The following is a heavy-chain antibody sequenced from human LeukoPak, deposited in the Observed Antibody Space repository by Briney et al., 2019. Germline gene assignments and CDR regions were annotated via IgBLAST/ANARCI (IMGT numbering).Heavy chain of an antibody. D-gene: IGHD2-21*02. V-gene: IGHV4-59*01. CDR2: IYYSGST. J-gene: IGHJ2*01. Sequence: SETLSLTCTVSSASISTYYWSWIRQPPGKGLEWIGYIYYSGSTNYNPSLKSRVTISVDTSKNQFSLKLSSVTAADTAVYYCARVRVVTATLLDYWYFDLWGRGTLVTVSS. CDR3: ARVRVVTATLLDYWYFDL. CDR1: SASISTYY.